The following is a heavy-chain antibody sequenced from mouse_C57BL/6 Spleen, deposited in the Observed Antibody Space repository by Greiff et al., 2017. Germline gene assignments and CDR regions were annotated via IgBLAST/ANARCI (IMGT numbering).Heavy chain of an antibody. Sequence: VKLQESGPGLVAPSQCLSLTCTVSGYSLTSYGVDWVRQPPGKGLEWLGVLWGGGSTNYNSALMSRQSISKDNSKSQVFLKMNSLHTDDTAIYYSAKRPQYYGSSYGAIDYWGQGTTVTVSS. CDR2: LWGGGST. D-gene: IGHD1-1*01. J-gene: IGHJ4*01. V-gene: IGHV2-9*01. CDR1: GYSLTSYG. CDR3: AKRPQYYGSSYGAIDY.